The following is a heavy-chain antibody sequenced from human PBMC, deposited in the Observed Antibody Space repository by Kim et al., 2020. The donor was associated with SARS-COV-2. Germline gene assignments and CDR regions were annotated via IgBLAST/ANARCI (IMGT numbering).Heavy chain of an antibody. CDR1: GGSISSSSYY. V-gene: IGHV4-39*01. D-gene: IGHD1-26*01. Sequence: SETLSLTCTVSGGSISSSSYYWGWIRQPPGKGLEWIGSIYYSGSTYYNPSLKSRVTISVDTSKNQFSLKLSSVTAADTAVYYCASPVRVGANDYWGQGTL. CDR3: ASPVRVGANDY. J-gene: IGHJ4*02. CDR2: IYYSGST.